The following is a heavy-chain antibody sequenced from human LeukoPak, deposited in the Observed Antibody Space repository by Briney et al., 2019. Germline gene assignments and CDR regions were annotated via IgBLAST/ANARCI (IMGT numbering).Heavy chain of an antibody. CDR3: ARESSLYYDSSGYSQNFDY. V-gene: IGHV4-61*02. D-gene: IGHD3-22*01. CDR2: IYTSGST. Sequence: SQTLSLTRPVSGGSISSGSYYWSWIRQPAGKGLEWIGRIYTSGSTNYNPSLKSRVTISVDTSKNQFSLKLSSVTAADTAVYYCARESSLYYDSSGYSQNFDYWGQGTLVTVSS. J-gene: IGHJ4*02. CDR1: GGSISSGSYY.